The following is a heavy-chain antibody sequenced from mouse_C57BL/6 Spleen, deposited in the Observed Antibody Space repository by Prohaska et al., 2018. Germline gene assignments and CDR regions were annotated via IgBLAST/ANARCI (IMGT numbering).Heavy chain of an antibody. CDR1: GYTFTDYY. D-gene: IGHD1-1*01. J-gene: IGHJ2*01. CDR2: INPNNGGT. V-gene: IGHV1-26*01. CDR3: ARGDTTVVATPYYFDY. Sequence: SVKISCKASGYTFTDYYLNWVKQSHGKSLEWLGDINPNNGGTSLNQKFKGKATLTVDKASSTAYMELRSLTSEDSAVYYCARGDTTVVATPYYFDYWGQGTTLTVSS.